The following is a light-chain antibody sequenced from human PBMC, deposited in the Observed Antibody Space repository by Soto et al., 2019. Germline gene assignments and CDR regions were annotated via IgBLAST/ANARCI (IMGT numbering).Light chain of an antibody. CDR3: SSYGGSNNLV. Sequence: QSALTQPRSVSGSPGQSVTISCTGTSSDVGTYDFVSWYQQHPGKAPRLMIFDVSERPSGVPDRFSGSKSGNTASLTISGLQAEDEADYYCSSYGGSNNLVFGGGTKLTVL. CDR2: DVS. J-gene: IGLJ3*02. V-gene: IGLV2-11*01. CDR1: SSDVGTYDF.